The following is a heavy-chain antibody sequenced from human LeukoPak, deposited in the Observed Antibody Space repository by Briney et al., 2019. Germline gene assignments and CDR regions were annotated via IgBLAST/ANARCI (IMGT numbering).Heavy chain of an antibody. CDR1: GYSFTGHY. J-gene: IGHJ6*03. CDR2: INPKSGGT. Sequence: ASVKVSCKASGYSFTGHYMHWVRQAPGQGLEWMGWINPKSGGTNYAQKFQGRVTMTRDTSISTAYMDLSRLRSDDTAVYYCARDKQLDWAHYYYYYMDVWGKGTTVTVSS. V-gene: IGHV1-2*02. D-gene: IGHD1-1*01. CDR3: ARDKQLDWAHYYYYYMDV.